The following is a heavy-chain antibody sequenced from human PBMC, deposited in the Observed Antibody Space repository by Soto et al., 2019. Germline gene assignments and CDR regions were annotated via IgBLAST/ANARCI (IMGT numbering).Heavy chain of an antibody. CDR3: ARVKHYDFWSGYYNNFYYYYGMDV. V-gene: IGHV1-69*01. CDR1: GGTFSSYA. J-gene: IGHJ6*02. CDR2: IIPIFGTA. Sequence: QVQLVQSGAEVKKPGSSVKVSCKASGGTFSSYAISWVRQAPGQGLEWMGGIIPIFGTANYAQKFQGRVTITGGESMTTAYMELSSLRSEDTAVYYCARVKHYDFWSGYYNNFYYYYGMDVWGQGTTVTVSS. D-gene: IGHD3-3*01.